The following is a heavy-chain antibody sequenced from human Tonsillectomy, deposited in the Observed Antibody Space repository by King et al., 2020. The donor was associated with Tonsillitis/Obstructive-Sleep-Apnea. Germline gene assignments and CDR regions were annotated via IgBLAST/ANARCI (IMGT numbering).Heavy chain of an antibody. D-gene: IGHD3-3*01. V-gene: IGHV4-31*03. CDR1: GGSISSGGYY. CDR3: ARDRGEGPFWSGYSLHYYYYMDV. Sequence: VQLQESGPGLVKPSQTLSLTCTVSGGSISSGGYYWSWIRQHPGKGLEWIGYIYYSGSTYYNPSLKSRVTISVDTSKNQFSLKVSSLTAADTAVYYCARDRGEGPFWSGYSLHYYYYMDVWGKGTTVTVSS. CDR2: IYYSGST. J-gene: IGHJ6*03.